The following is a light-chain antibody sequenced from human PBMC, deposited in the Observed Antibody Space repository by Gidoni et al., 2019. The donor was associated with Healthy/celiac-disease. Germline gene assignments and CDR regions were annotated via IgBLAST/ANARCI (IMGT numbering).Light chain of an antibody. J-gene: IGKJ1*01. Sequence: EIVLTQSPGTLSLSPGERATLSCRASQSVSSSYLAWYQQKPGQAPRLLLYGASSRATGIPDRFSGSGSGTDFTLTISRLEPEDFAVYYCQQYGGTFXQXTKVEIK. CDR1: QSVSSSY. CDR2: GAS. V-gene: IGKV3-20*01. CDR3: QQYGGT.